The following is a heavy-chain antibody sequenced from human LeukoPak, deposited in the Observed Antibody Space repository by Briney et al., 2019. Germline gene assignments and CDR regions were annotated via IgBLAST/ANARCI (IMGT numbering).Heavy chain of an antibody. V-gene: IGHV3-30-3*01. D-gene: IGHD6-19*01. CDR3: ARDGSGWYWDFDY. Sequence: GRSLRLSCAASGFTFSSYAMHWVRQAPGKGLEWVAVISYDGSNKYYADSVKGRFTISRDNSKNTLYLQMNSLRAEDTAVYYCARDGSGWYWDFDYWGQGTLVTVSS. J-gene: IGHJ4*02. CDR1: GFTFSSYA. CDR2: ISYDGSNK.